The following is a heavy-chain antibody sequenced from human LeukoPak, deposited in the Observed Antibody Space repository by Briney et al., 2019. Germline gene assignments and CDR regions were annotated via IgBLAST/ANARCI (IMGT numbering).Heavy chain of an antibody. V-gene: IGHV3-23*01. D-gene: IGHD1-1*01. J-gene: IGHJ4*02. CDR3: AKVKTHWYFDN. Sequence: VGSLRLSCAASGFPFSTNDMSWVRQAPGKGLEWVSAIIGSASGGTTYEDSVKGRFTVSRDNSKGTMYLQMNSLRAEDTAVYYCAKVKTHWYFDNWGRGTLVTVSS. CDR2: IIGSASGGT. CDR1: GFPFSTND.